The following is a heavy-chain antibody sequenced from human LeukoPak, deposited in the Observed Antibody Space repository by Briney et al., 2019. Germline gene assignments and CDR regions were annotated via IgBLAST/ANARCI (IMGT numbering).Heavy chain of an antibody. CDR1: GGSISSSSYY. D-gene: IGHD2-21*01. CDR3: AGGGDSGDYYMDV. CDR2: IYYSGST. Sequence: PSETLSLTCTVSGGSISSSSYYWGWIRQPPGKGLEWIGSIYYSGSTYYNPSLKSRVTISVDTSKNQFSLKLSSVTAADTAVYYCAGGGDSGDYYMDVWGKGTTVTVSS. J-gene: IGHJ6*03. V-gene: IGHV4-39*07.